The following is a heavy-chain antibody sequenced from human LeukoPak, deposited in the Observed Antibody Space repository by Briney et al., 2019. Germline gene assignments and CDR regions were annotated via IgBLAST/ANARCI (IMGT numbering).Heavy chain of an antibody. CDR2: IYSSGST. CDR1: GGSLSRGSYY. J-gene: IGHJ4*02. CDR3: ARAGYSYGYWIFDY. D-gene: IGHD5-18*01. Sequence: SETLSLTCTVSGGSLSRGSYYRSWIRPPARKGLEWIGRIYSSGSTNYNPSLKSRVPISVDTSKNQFSLKLSSVTAADTAVYYCARAGYSYGYWIFDYWGQGTLVTVSS. V-gene: IGHV4-61*02.